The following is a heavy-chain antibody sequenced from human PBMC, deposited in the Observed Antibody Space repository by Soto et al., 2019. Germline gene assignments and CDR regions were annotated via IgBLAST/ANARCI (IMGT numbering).Heavy chain of an antibody. CDR1: GYTFTSYG. V-gene: IGHV1-18*01. Sequence: ASVKVSCKASGYTFTSYGISWVRQAPGQGLEWMGWISAYNGNTNYAQKLQGRVTMTTDTSTSTAYMELRSLRSDDTAVYYCARSKLLYCSGGSCYVYYYYMDVWGKGTTVTVSS. CDR3: ARSKLLYCSGGSCYVYYYYMDV. CDR2: ISAYNGNT. J-gene: IGHJ6*03. D-gene: IGHD2-15*01.